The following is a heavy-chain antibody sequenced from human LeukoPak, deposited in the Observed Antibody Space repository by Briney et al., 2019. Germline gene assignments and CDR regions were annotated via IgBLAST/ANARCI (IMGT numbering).Heavy chain of an antibody. CDR1: GFTFNNYA. CDR3: ARKGYYDSSGYYYFHY. CDR2: ISGSGGST. Sequence: PGGSLRLSCAASGFTFNNYAMNWVRQAPGKGLEWVSAISGSGGSTYYADSVKGRFTISRDNSKNTLYLQVNSLRAEDTAVYYCARKGYYDSSGYYYFHYWGQGTLVTVSS. V-gene: IGHV3-23*01. D-gene: IGHD3-22*01. J-gene: IGHJ4*02.